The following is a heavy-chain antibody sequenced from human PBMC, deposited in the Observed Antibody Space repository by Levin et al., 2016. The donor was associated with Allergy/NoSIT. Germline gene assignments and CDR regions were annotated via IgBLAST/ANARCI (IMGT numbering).Heavy chain of an antibody. CDR3: AREDQVKQGLTSPRVGWFDP. Sequence: SETLSLTCTVSGGSLSSGSYYWSWFRQPAGKGLEWIGRISTSGGTDYNPSLEGRVTISADTSKNQFSLRLTSMTAADTAVYYCAREDQVKQGLTSPRVGWFDPWGQGTLVTVSS. V-gene: IGHV4-61*02. CDR1: GGSLSSGSYY. D-gene: IGHD4-23*01. CDR2: ISTSGGT. J-gene: IGHJ5*02.